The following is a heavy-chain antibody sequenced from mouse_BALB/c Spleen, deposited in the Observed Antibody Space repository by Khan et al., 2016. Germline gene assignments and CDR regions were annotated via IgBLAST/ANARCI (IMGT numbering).Heavy chain of an antibody. Sequence: EVELVESGGGLVKPGGSLKLSCAASGFTFSSYAMSWVRQTPEKRLEWVASISSGGSTYYPASVKGRFTISRDNARNILHRQMSSLRSEDTAMYYCAREDYGNYGDYFDYWGQGTTLTVSS. CDR2: ISSGGST. D-gene: IGHD2-1*01. CDR3: AREDYGNYGDYFDY. CDR1: GFTFSSYA. V-gene: IGHV5-6-5*01. J-gene: IGHJ2*01.